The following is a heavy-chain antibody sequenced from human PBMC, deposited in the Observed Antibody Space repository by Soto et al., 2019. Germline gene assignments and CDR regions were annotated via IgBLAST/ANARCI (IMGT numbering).Heavy chain of an antibody. CDR1: GFTFSSYS. D-gene: IGHD3-9*01. CDR3: ARDDILTGWCY. J-gene: IGHJ4*02. CDR2: ISSSSSYI. V-gene: IGHV3-21*01. Sequence: GGSLRLSCAASGFTFSSYSMNWVRQAPGKGLEWVSSISSSSSYIYYADSVKGRFTISRDNAKNSLYLQMNSLRAEDTAVYYCARDDILTGWCYWGQGTLVTVSS.